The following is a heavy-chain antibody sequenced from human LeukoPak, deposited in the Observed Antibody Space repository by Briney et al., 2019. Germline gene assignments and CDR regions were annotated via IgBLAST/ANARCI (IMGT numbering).Heavy chain of an antibody. CDR2: IYSDGST. CDR3: ARNPQSSQQLVSY. CDR1: GFTVSNKY. Sequence: GGSLRLSWAASGFTVSNKYMTWVRQVPGKGLEWVSVIYSDGSTYYADSVKGRFTISRDNSKNKLYLQMNSLRAEDTAVYYCARNPQSSQQLVSYWGQGTLVTVSS. J-gene: IGHJ4*02. D-gene: IGHD6-13*01. V-gene: IGHV3-53*01.